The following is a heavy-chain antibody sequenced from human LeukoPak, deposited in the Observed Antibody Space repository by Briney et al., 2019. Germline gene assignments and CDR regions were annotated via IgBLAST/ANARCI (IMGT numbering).Heavy chain of an antibody. J-gene: IGHJ2*01. V-gene: IGHV4-59*01. CDR2: IYYSGST. CDR3: ARLKYYDSSGYFWYFDL. D-gene: IGHD3-22*01. CDR1: GGSISSYY. Sequence: PSETLSLTCTVSGGSISSYYWSWIRQPPGKGLEWIGYIYYSGSTNYNPSLKSRVTISVDTSKNQFSLKLSSVTAADTAVYYCARLKYYDSSGYFWYFDLWGRGTLVTVSS.